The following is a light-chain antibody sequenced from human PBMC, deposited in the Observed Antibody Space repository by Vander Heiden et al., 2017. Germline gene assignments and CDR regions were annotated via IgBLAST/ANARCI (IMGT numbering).Light chain of an antibody. CDR1: QSISSY. Sequence: DRQMTQSPPSLSASVGDRVTITCRASQSISSYVDWYQQKPGKAPKLLIYAASSLQSGVPSRFSGSGSGTDFTLTISSLQPEDFATYYCQQSYSTPPRFAGGTNAE. V-gene: IGKV1-39*01. J-gene: IGKJ4*01. CDR2: AAS. CDR3: QQSYSTPPR.